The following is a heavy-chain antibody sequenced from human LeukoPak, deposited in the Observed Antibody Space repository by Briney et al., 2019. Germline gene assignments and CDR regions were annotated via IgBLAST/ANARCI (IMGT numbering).Heavy chain of an antibody. CDR3: ATDRVVAATMYYFDY. V-gene: IGHV1-2*02. D-gene: IGHD2-15*01. CDR1: GYTFTGYY. CDR2: INPNSGGT. Sequence: ASVKVSCKASGYTFTGYYMHWVRQAPGQGLEWMGWINPNSGGTNYAQKFQGRVTMTRDTSISTAYMELSRLRSDDTAVYYCATDRVVAATMYYFDYWGQGTLVTVSS. J-gene: IGHJ4*02.